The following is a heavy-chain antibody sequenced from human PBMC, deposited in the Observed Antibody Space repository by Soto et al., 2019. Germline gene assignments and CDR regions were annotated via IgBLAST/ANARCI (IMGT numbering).Heavy chain of an antibody. D-gene: IGHD1-26*01. CDR3: ASGRADKRGPGRAFDI. V-gene: IGHV3-30-3*01. Sequence: QVQLVESGGGVVQPGRSLRLSCAASGFTFSSYAMHWVRQAPGKVLEWVSVISYDGSNKYYSDSVKGRFTISRDNSKNTLYLQMNSLGAEDTAVYYCASGRADKRGPGRAFDIWGQGTMVTVSS. CDR2: ISYDGSNK. CDR1: GFTFSSYA. J-gene: IGHJ3*02.